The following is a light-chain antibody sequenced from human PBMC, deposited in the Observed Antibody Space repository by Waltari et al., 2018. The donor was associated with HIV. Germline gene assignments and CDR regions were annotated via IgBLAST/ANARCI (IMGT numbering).Light chain of an antibody. CDR1: QSIFFNSDTKHY. Sequence: DFVTDQAPVPLIGSLSESITINCKSSQSIFFNSDTKHYLAWYQQKPGQPPKLFFYWASTRGSGVAARFSGAASGTDFTLTISGLQAEDAASYFCQQYYMTPPAFVQGTKVEI. J-gene: IGKJ1*01. CDR2: WAS. CDR3: QQYYMTPPA. V-gene: IGKV4-1*01.